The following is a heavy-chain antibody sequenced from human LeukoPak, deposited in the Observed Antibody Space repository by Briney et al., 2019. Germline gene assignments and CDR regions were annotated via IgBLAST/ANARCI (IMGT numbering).Heavy chain of an antibody. CDR3: ASGGENY. Sequence: GGSLRPSCAASGFTFSSYSMNWVRQAPGKGLEWISYISSSSNTIYYADSVKGRFTISRDNAKNSLYLQMNSLRAEDTAMYYCASGGENYWGQGTLVTVSS. J-gene: IGHJ4*02. CDR1: GFTFSSYS. D-gene: IGHD3-16*01. V-gene: IGHV3-48*01. CDR2: ISSSSNTI.